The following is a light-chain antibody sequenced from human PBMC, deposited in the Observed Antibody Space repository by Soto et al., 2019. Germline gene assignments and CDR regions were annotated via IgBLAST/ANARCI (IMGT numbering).Light chain of an antibody. CDR3: LQDYSYPFT. V-gene: IGKV1-6*01. J-gene: IGKJ2*01. Sequence: AIQMTQSPSSLSASVGDTVTITCRASQDIRKDLGWYQQKPGKAPKSLVYGASTLQSGVRSRFCDSGPGTDFTLTISFLQPEDFAAYYCLQDYSYPFTFGQGTEL. CDR2: GAS. CDR1: QDIRKD.